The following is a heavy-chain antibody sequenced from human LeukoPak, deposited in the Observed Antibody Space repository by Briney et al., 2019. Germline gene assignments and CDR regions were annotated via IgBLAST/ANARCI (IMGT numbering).Heavy chain of an antibody. CDR3: ARHVRYMVY. J-gene: IGHJ4*02. CDR2: IYYSGST. V-gene: IGHV4-59*08. Sequence: SETLSLTCTVSGGSISSYYWSWIRQPPGKGLEWIGYIYYSGSTNYNPSLKSRVTISVDTSKNQFSLKLSSVTAADMAVYYCARHVRYMVYWGQGTLVTVSS. CDR1: GGSISSYY. D-gene: IGHD3-10*02.